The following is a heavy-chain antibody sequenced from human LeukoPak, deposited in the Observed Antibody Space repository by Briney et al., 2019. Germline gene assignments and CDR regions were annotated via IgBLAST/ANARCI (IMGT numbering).Heavy chain of an antibody. J-gene: IGHJ4*02. Sequence: GGSLRLSCAASGFTFSSYSMNWVRQAPGKGLEWVSYIRSSSSTIYYADSVKGRFTISRDNAKNSLYLQMNSLRAEDTAVYYCARGLVRTSSGWYFDYWGQGTLVTVSS. CDR1: GFTFSSYS. CDR2: IRSSSSTI. D-gene: IGHD6-19*01. V-gene: IGHV3-48*01. CDR3: ARGLVRTSSGWYFDY.